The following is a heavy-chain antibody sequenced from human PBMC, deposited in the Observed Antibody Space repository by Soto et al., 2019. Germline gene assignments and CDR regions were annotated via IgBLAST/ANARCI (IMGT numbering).Heavy chain of an antibody. D-gene: IGHD2-2*01. CDR1: GFTFSSYG. CDR2: ISYDGSNK. CDR3: AKGVVPAAIFQYYYYYMDA. J-gene: IGHJ6*03. V-gene: IGHV3-30*18. Sequence: GGSLRLACAASGFTFSSYGMHWVRQAPGKGLEWVAVISYDGSNKYYADSVKGRFTISRDNSKNTLYLQMNSLRAEDTAVYYCAKGVVPAAIFQYYYYYMDAWGKGTTVTVSS.